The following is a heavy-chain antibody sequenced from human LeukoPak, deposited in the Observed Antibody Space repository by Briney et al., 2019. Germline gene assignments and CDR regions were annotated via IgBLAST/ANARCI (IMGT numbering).Heavy chain of an antibody. V-gene: IGHV4-59*12. D-gene: IGHD3-22*01. CDR1: GGSISSYY. Sequence: SETLSLTCTVSGGSISSYYWSWIRQPPGKGLEWIGYIYYSGSTNYNPSLKSRVTISVDTSKNQFSLKLSSVTAADTAVYYCARDPRGYYDSSGYQYFDYWGQGTLVTVSS. CDR3: ARDPRGYYDSSGYQYFDY. J-gene: IGHJ4*02. CDR2: IYYSGST.